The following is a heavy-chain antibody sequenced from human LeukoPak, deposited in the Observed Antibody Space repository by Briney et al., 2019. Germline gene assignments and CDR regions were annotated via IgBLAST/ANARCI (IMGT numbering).Heavy chain of an antibody. CDR3: ARIGGLRSSFDY. V-gene: IGHV4-38-2*01. CDR1: GYSISSGYY. D-gene: IGHD4-17*01. J-gene: IGHJ4*02. CDR2: IYHSGST. Sequence: SETLSLTCAVSGYSISSGYYWGWIRQHPGKGLEWIGSIYHSGSTYYNPSLKSRVTISVDTSKNQFSLKLSSVTAADTAVYYCARIGGLRSSFDYWGQGTLVTVSS.